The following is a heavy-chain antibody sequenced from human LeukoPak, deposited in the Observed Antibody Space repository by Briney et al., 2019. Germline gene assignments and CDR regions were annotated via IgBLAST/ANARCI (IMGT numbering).Heavy chain of an antibody. CDR2: IRSKAYGGTT. CDR3: TREGIAAAALDY. D-gene: IGHD6-13*01. Sequence: GGSLRLSCTASGFTFGDYAMSWVRQAPGKGLEWVGFIRSKAYGGTTEYAASVKGRFTISRDDSKSIAYLQMNSLKTEDTAVYYCTREGIAAAALDYWGQGTLVTVSS. J-gene: IGHJ4*02. CDR1: GFTFGDYA. V-gene: IGHV3-49*04.